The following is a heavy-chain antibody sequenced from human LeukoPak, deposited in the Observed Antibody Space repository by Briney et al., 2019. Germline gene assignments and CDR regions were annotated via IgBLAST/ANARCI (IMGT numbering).Heavy chain of an antibody. J-gene: IGHJ5*02. Sequence: GGSLRLSCAASGLTFSSHWMHWVRQAPGKGLEWVSAISGSGGSTYYADSVKGRFTISRDNSKNTLYLQMNSLRAEDTAVYYCAKGGFTTSNWFDPWGQGTLVTVSS. CDR1: GLTFSSHW. D-gene: IGHD3-10*01. V-gene: IGHV3-23*01. CDR2: ISGSGGST. CDR3: AKGGFTTSNWFDP.